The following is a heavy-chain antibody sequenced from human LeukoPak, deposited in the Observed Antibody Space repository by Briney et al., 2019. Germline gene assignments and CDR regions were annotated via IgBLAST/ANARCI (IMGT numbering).Heavy chain of an antibody. CDR2: ISSSSSYT. D-gene: IGHD2-2*01. CDR1: GFTFSDYY. V-gene: IGHV3-11*06. CDR3: ARMPNDAFDI. J-gene: IGHJ3*02. Sequence: GGSLRLSCAASGFTFSDYYMSWIRQAPGKGLEWVSYISSSSSYTNCADSVKGRFTISRDNAKNSLYLQMNSLRAEDTAVYYCARMPNDAFDIWGQGTMVTVSS.